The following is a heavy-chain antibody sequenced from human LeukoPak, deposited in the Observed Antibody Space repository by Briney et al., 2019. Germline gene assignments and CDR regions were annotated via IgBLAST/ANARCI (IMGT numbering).Heavy chain of an antibody. D-gene: IGHD5-12*01. CDR3: TTAPYDGKDY. V-gene: IGHV3-15*01. CDR2: IKSKADGGAK. J-gene: IGHJ1*01. CDR1: KFTFSSAW. Sequence: GGSLRLSCAASKFTFSSAWMSWVRQPPGKGLEWVGRIKSKADGGAKDYAAPVKDRFTVSRDDSENIFYLQMNSLKTEDTGVYYCTTAPYDGKDYWGQGTLVTVSS.